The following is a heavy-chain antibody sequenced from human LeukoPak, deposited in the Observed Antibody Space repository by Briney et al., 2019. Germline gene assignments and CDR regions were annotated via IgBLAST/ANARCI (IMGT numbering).Heavy chain of an antibody. CDR3: ARDGIATNDY. CDR1: GFTFSNYW. D-gene: IGHD5-24*01. CDR2: IKQDGSEK. J-gene: IGHJ4*02. V-gene: IGHV3-7*01. Sequence: GGSLRLSCAASGFTFSNYWMGWVRQAPGKGLEWVANIKQDGSEKRYVDPVKGRFTISRDNSKNTLYLQMGSLRAEDTAVYYCARDGIATNDYWGQGILVTVSS.